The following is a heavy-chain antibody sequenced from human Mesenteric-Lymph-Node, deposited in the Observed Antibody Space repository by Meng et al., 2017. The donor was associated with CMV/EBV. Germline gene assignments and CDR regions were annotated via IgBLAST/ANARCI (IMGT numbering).Heavy chain of an antibody. CDR2: INEDGGIT. J-gene: IGHJ4*02. CDR1: GFSLSRYW. CDR3: ASSSGSLGDY. V-gene: IGHV3-74*01. Sequence: GESLKISCVASGFSLSRYWMHWVRQVPGKGLVWVSRINEDGGITNHADSVEGRFSISRDNAKNSLYLQMNSLRAEDTAVYYCASSSGSLGDYWGQGTLVTVSS. D-gene: IGHD1-26*01.